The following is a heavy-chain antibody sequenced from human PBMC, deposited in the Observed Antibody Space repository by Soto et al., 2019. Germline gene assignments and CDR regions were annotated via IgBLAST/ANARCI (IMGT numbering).Heavy chain of an antibody. CDR1: VITFGSRA. V-gene: IGHV3-23*01. CDR3: ARGSTDSYPGSRIFDF. D-gene: IGHD3-10*01. Sequence: WWSLRLSCLASVITFGSRAMSWVRQAPGEGLEWVSTITDTGGDTKYADSVRGRFTMSRDNSKKTLYPQMNSLRVEDSALYYCARGSTDSYPGSRIFDFWGRGTLVTVSS. J-gene: IGHJ4*02. CDR2: ITDTGGDT.